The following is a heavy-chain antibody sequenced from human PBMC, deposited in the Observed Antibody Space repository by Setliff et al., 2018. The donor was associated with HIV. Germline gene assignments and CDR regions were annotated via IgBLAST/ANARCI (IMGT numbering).Heavy chain of an antibody. J-gene: IGHJ6*02. CDR1: GFTFGSYA. CDR3: AKTLPTLYPPHDYYFAMDV. Sequence: GGSLRLSCAPSGFTFGSYAMSWVRQAPGKGLEWVSVISGSGDSTFYADSLKGRFTISRDNPKNTLYLQMNSLRAEDTAVYYCAKTLPTLYPPHDYYFAMDVWGQGTTVTVSS. CDR2: ISGSGDST. D-gene: IGHD2-15*01. V-gene: IGHV3-23*01.